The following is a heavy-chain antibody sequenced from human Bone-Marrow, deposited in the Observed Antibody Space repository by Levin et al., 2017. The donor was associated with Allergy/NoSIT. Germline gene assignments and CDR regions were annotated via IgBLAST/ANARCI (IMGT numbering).Heavy chain of an antibody. CDR3: ARVRLNTVTTDYFFDK. J-gene: IGHJ4*02. CDR1: GASISSYY. V-gene: IGHV4-59*01. D-gene: IGHD4-17*01. CDR2: IYDTGST. Sequence: SETLSLTCSVSGASISSYYWSWVRQPPGKGLEWIGYIYDTGSTTYNPSVKSRVTMAVATSRNQVSLKVRSVTAADTAVYYCARVRLNTVTTDYFFDKWGQGTLVTVSS.